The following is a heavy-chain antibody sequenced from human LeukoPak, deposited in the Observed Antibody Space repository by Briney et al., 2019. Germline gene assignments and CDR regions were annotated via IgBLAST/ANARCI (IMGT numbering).Heavy chain of an antibody. CDR2: ITDSGGDT. CDR3: ARGAGPTAASYYHGLDV. CDR1: GFSFIRYA. D-gene: IGHD3-16*01. J-gene: IGHJ6*02. V-gene: IGHV3-23*01. Sequence: GGSLRLSCAASGFSFIRYAMSWVRQAQGQGLEWVSAITDSGGDTYYADSVKGRFTISRDNSQNTLFLQMNSLRVEDTAVYYCARGAGPTAASYYHGLDVWGQGTTVTVSS.